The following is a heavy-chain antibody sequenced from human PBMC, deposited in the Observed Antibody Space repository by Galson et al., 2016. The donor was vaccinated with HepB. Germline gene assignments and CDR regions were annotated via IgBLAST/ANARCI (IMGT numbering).Heavy chain of an antibody. CDR1: GFTFSSYW. J-gene: IGHJ6*02. CDR3: AKDQEIAAAGIRGYFYYYGMDV. Sequence: SLRLSCAASGFTFSSYWMTWVRQAPGKGLEWVSVIYTDGTTNYADSVKGRFTISRDNSKNTLYLQMNSLRAEDTAVYYCAKDQEIAAAGIRGYFYYYGMDVWGQGTTVTVSS. CDR2: IYTDGTT. D-gene: IGHD6-13*01. V-gene: IGHV3-66*02.